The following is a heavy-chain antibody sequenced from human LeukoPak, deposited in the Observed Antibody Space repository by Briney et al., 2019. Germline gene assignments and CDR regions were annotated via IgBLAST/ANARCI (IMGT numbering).Heavy chain of an antibody. Sequence: GGSLRLSCAASGFTFDDYGMSWVRQAPGKGLEWVSGINWNGGSTGYADSVKGRFTISRDNAKNSLYLQMNSLRAEDTALYYCARVYGFWSGYYTPGSGFYFDYWGQGTLVTVSS. D-gene: IGHD3-3*01. CDR2: INWNGGST. CDR3: ARVYGFWSGYYTPGSGFYFDY. V-gene: IGHV3-20*04. CDR1: GFTFDDYG. J-gene: IGHJ4*02.